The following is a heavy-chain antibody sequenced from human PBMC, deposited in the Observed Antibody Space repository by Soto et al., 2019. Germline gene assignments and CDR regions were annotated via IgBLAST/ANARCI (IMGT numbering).Heavy chain of an antibody. D-gene: IGHD6-13*01. CDR3: GRDWAAAGPFAY. CDR2: ISAYNDNT. J-gene: IGHJ4*02. Sequence: QVQLVQSGAEVKKPGASVKVSCKASGYTFTSYGISWVRQAPGQGLEWMGWISAYNDNTNYAQKLQGRVTMTTDTSTRTAYMELRSLRSDDTAVYYWGRDWAAAGPFAYWGQGTLVTVSS. V-gene: IGHV1-18*01. CDR1: GYTFTSYG.